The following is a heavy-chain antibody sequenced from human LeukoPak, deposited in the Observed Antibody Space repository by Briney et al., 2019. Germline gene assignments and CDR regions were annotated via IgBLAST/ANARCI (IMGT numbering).Heavy chain of an antibody. CDR1: GFTFSSYS. J-gene: IGHJ4*02. V-gene: IGHV3-21*01. Sequence: GGSLRLSCAASGFTFSSYSMNWVRQAPGKGLEWVSSISSSSSYIYYADSVKGRFTISRDNAKNSLYLQMNSLRAEDTAVYYCARSRDGYKRDFDYWGQGTLVTVSS. CDR3: ARSRDGYKRDFDY. CDR2: ISSSSSYI. D-gene: IGHD5-24*01.